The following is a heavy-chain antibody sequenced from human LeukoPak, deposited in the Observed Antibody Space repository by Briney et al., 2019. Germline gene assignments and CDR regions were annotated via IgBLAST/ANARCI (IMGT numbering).Heavy chain of an antibody. Sequence: PGGALRLSCAASGFAFSSYEMNWVRQAPGKGLEWVSYISSSGSTIYYADSVKGRFTISRDNAKNSLYLQMNSLRAEDTAVYYCAELGITMIGGVWGKGTTVTISS. CDR3: AELGITMIGGV. CDR2: ISSSGSTI. D-gene: IGHD3-10*02. J-gene: IGHJ6*04. CDR1: GFAFSSYE. V-gene: IGHV3-48*03.